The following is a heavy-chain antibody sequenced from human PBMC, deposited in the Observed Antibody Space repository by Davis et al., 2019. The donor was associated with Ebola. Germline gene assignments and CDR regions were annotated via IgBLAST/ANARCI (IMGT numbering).Heavy chain of an antibody. Sequence: MPSETLSLTCTVSADSISSSTYYWGWIRQPPGTGLEWIGSIYYSGSTYYNPSLKSRVTISVDTSKHLFSLNLSSVTAADTALYYCARHARPRGVVTGPWSRRRQENWFDPWGQGTLVTVSS. CDR2: IYYSGST. CDR1: ADSISSSTYY. D-gene: IGHD3-3*01. CDR3: ARHARPRGVVTGPWSRRRQENWFDP. J-gene: IGHJ5*02. V-gene: IGHV4-39*01.